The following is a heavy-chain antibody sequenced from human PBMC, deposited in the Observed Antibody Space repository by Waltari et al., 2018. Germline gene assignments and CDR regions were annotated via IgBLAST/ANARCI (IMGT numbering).Heavy chain of an antibody. Sequence: ELQLVESGGGWVKPGGSLSLSCAASGFIFGNYWMTWVRQAPGKGLEWVANIKQDGSEKYYLDSVKGRFSISRDNAKKSLYLQMNSLRVEDTAVYYCARYAPDYLGDYPDVIDIWGQGTMVTVSS. D-gene: IGHD3-10*02. CDR2: IKQDGSEK. CDR1: GFIFGNYW. J-gene: IGHJ3*02. CDR3: ARYAPDYLGDYPDVIDI. V-gene: IGHV3-7*01.